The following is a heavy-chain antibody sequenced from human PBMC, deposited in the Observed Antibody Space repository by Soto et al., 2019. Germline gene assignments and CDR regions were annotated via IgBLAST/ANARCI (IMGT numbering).Heavy chain of an antibody. Sequence: GGSLRLSCSTSGFTFSSYEMNWVRQAPGEGLEWVSYISSSGSTIYYADSVKGRFTISRDNAKNSLYLQMNSLRAEDTAVYYCAAPPTGDYWGQGTLVTVSS. CDR3: AAPPTGDY. V-gene: IGHV3-48*03. J-gene: IGHJ4*02. CDR1: GFTFSSYE. CDR2: ISSSGSTI.